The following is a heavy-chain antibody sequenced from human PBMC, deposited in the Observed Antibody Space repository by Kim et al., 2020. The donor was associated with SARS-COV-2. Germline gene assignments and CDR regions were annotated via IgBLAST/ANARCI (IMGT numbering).Heavy chain of an antibody. D-gene: IGHD3-10*01. CDR2: IKSKTDGGTT. CDR1: GFTFSNAW. CDR3: VRNYYGSGSPLDY. V-gene: IGHV3-15*01. J-gene: IGHJ4*02. Sequence: GGSLRLSCVASGFTFSNAWMSWVRQAPGKGLEWVGRIKSKTDGGTTDYAAPVKGRFTISRDDSKNTLYLQMNSLKTEDTAVYYCVRNYYGSGSPLDYWGQGTLVTVSS.